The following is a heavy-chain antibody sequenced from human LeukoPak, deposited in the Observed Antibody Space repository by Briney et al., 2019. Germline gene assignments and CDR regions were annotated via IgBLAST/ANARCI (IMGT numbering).Heavy chain of an antibody. CDR3: ARGTGYSVYDYGGWFDP. CDR2: IIPIFGTA. Sequence: SSVKVSCKASGGTFTSYAISWVRQAPGQGLEWMGGIIPIFGTANYAQKFQGRVTITTDESTSTAYMELSSLRSEDTAVYYCARGTGYSVYDYGGWFDPWGQGTLVTVSS. J-gene: IGHJ5*02. D-gene: IGHD5/OR15-5a*01. CDR1: GGTFTSYA. V-gene: IGHV1-69*05.